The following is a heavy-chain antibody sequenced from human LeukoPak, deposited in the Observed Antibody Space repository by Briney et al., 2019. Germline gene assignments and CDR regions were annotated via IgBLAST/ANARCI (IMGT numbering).Heavy chain of an antibody. V-gene: IGHV3-21*01. CDR1: GFTFSNYS. CDR3: ARVKTGATVTTFHYYCLDV. J-gene: IGHJ6*03. Sequence: GGSLRLSCAASGFTFSNYSMDWVRQAPGKGLERVSSITITSSHIHYADSVKGRFTISRDNAKNSLYLQMNSLRAEDTAVYYCARVKTGATVTTFHYYCLDVWGVGTTVTDSS. CDR2: ITITSSHI. D-gene: IGHD4-11*01.